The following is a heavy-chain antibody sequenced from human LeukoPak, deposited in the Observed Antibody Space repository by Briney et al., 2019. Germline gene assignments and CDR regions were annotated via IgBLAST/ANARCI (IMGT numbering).Heavy chain of an antibody. CDR1: GGSISSYY. D-gene: IGHD3-10*01. J-gene: IGHJ4*02. V-gene: IGHV4-4*07. CDR3: ARGLNNALLWFGELGYFDY. CDR2: INTSGTT. Sequence: PSETLSLTCTVSGGSISSYYWSWIRQPAGKGLEWIGRINTSGTTNYNPSLKSRVTISVDTSKNQFSLKLSSVTAADTAVYYCARGLNNALLWFGELGYFDYWGQGTLVTVSS.